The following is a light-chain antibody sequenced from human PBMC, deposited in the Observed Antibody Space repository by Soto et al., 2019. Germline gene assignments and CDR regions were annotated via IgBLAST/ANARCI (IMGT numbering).Light chain of an antibody. CDR1: SSDVGGYNY. Sequence: QSALTQPASVSGSPGQSITISCTGTSSDVGGYNYVSWYQQHPGKAPKLMIYEVSNRPSGVSNRFSGSKSGNTASLTISGLQAEDEGDYYCSSYTSSSHLVFGRGTQLTVL. CDR2: EVS. J-gene: IGLJ2*01. CDR3: SSYTSSSHLV. V-gene: IGLV2-14*01.